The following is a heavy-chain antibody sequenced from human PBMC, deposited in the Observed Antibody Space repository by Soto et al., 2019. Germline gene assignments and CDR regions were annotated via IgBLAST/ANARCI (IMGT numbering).Heavy chain of an antibody. Sequence: QVQLVQSGAEVKKPGSSVTVSCKASGGTFSRYAISWVRQAPGQGLEWMGGIIPIFGTANYAQKFQGRVTITADESTSTAYVELSSLRFEDTAVYYCARAIVGPTTTGWLDPWGQGTLVTVSS. CDR3: ARAIVGPTTTGWLDP. J-gene: IGHJ5*02. D-gene: IGHD1-26*01. CDR1: GGTFSRYA. CDR2: IIPIFGTA. V-gene: IGHV1-69*01.